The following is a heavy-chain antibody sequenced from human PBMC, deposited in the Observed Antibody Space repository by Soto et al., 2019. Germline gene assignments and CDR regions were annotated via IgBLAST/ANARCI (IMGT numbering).Heavy chain of an antibody. CDR1: GFTFSSYA. CDR2: ISGTGDSR. CDR3: AEESGPYVDWLFDY. D-gene: IGHD3-9*01. Sequence: EVQLLESGGGLVQPGGSLRLSCAASGFTFSSYAMSWVRQAPGKGLEWVSGISGTGDSRKYADSVKGRFTISRDNSKNTLYLQMIILRAEDTAVYYCAEESGPYVDWLFDYWGQGTLVTVST. V-gene: IGHV3-23*01. J-gene: IGHJ4*02.